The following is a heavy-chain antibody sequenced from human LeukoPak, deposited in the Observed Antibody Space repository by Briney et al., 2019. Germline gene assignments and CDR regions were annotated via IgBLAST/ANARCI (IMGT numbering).Heavy chain of an antibody. CDR1: GFTFTSFS. Sequence: PGGSLRLSCAASGFTFTSFSMNWVRQAPGKGLEWVSYISSASGTIYYADSVKGRFTISRDNAKNSLYLQMTGLRAEDMAMYYCAKDIGPGPDAFDFWGQGTMVTVSS. V-gene: IGHV3-48*04. CDR3: AKDIGPGPDAFDF. D-gene: IGHD3-16*02. CDR2: ISSASGTI. J-gene: IGHJ3*01.